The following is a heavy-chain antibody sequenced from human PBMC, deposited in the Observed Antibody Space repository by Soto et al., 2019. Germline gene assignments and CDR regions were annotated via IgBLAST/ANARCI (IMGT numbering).Heavy chain of an antibody. D-gene: IGHD3-16*02. CDR3: TTAGMGPYDYVWGSYRYARYYGMDV. V-gene: IGHV3-15*07. J-gene: IGHJ6*02. CDR1: GFTFSNAW. CDR2: IKSKTDGGTT. Sequence: PGGSVRLSCAASGFTFSNAWMNWVRQAPGKGLEWVGRIKSKTDGGTTDYAAPVKGRFTISRDDSKNTLYLQMNSLKTEDTAVYYCTTAGMGPYDYVWGSYRYARYYGMDVWGQGTTVTVSS.